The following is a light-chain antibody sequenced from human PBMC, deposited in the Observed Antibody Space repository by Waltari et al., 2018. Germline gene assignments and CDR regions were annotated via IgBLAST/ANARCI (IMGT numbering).Light chain of an antibody. CDR2: EVY. CDR1: SSNIGSYHL. Sequence: QSALIQPASVSGSPGQSITIPCTGTSSNIGSYHLVSWYQQYPGKAPKVMIYEVYKRPSGVSNRFSGSKSGNTASLTISGLQAEDETDYYCCSYAGSNSWVFGGGTKVTVL. V-gene: IGLV2-23*02. CDR3: CSYAGSNSWV. J-gene: IGLJ3*02.